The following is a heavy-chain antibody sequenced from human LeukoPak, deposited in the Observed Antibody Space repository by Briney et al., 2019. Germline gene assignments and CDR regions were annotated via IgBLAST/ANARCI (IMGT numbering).Heavy chain of an antibody. Sequence: PSETLSLTGTVSGGSIRGYCWSWIRKPPGKGLGWMGYFYYSGSTNYNPSLKSRVTISVDTSKNQFSLKLSSVTAADTAVYYCARVPCSSTSCYVGWFDPWGQGTLVTVSS. CDR2: FYYSGST. J-gene: IGHJ5*02. V-gene: IGHV4-59*01. D-gene: IGHD2-2*01. CDR1: GGSIRGYC. CDR3: ARVPCSSTSCYVGWFDP.